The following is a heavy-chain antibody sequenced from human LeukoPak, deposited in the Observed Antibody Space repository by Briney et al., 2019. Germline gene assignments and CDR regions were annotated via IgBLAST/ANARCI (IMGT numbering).Heavy chain of an antibody. D-gene: IGHD5-24*01. V-gene: IGHV1-69*05. J-gene: IGHJ4*02. Sequence: GASVKVSCKASGGTFISYAIRWVGQAPGQGGEGMGRIIPIFGTANYAQKFQGRVTITTDESTGTAYMELSSLRSEDTAVYFCVVEMATIRYYWGQGTLVTVSS. CDR3: VVEMATIRYY. CDR2: IIPIFGTA. CDR1: GGTFISYA.